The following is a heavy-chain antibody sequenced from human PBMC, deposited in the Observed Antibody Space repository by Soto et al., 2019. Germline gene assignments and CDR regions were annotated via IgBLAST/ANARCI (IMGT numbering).Heavy chain of an antibody. CDR3: ARGPGTAMVRGGYYYYYYGMDV. J-gene: IGHJ6*02. Sequence: LSLTCAVYGGSFSGYYWSWIRQPPGKGLEWIGEINHSGSTNYNPSLKSRVTISVDTSKNQFSLELSSVTAADTAVYYCARGPGTAMVRGGYYYYYYGMDVWGQGTTVTVSS. D-gene: IGHD3-10*01. CDR1: GGSFSGYY. CDR2: INHSGST. V-gene: IGHV4-34*01.